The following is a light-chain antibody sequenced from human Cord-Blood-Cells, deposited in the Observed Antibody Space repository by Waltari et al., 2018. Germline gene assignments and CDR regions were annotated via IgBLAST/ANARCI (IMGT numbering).Light chain of an antibody. CDR1: QSVSSSY. CDR2: GGS. J-gene: IGKJ2*01. V-gene: IGKV3-20*01. Sequence: IVLTETPGTLTLSPGERPTLSCRTSQSVSSSYLARYQQKPSQAPRLLTDGGSSRATGIPDRFSGSESGTDFTLTISRLEPEDCAGYYCQQYGSSSYTFGQGTKLEIK. CDR3: QQYGSSSYT.